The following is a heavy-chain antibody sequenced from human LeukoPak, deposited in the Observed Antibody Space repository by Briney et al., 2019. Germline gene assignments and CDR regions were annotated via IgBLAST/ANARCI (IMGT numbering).Heavy chain of an antibody. J-gene: IGHJ4*02. CDR1: GGSLSGYY. Sequence: PSETLSLTCAVYGGSLSGYYWSWIRQPPGKGLEWIGEINHSGSTNYNPSLKSRVTILVDTSKNQFSLKLSSVTAADTAVYYCASGYYDSSGYPTHYYFDYWGQGTLVTVSS. D-gene: IGHD3-22*01. CDR3: ASGYYDSSGYPTHYYFDY. CDR2: INHSGST. V-gene: IGHV4-34*01.